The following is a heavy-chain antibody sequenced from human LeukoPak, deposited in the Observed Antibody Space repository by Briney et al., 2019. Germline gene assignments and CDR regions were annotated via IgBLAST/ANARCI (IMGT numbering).Heavy chain of an antibody. J-gene: IGHJ4*02. CDR1: GXTFKAYT. D-gene: IGHD3-3*01. V-gene: IGHV3-64D*09. CDR3: VPSPATDFWSTYYTAH. CDR2: ILSNGGST. Sequence: TGGSLRLSCSASGXTFKAYTVHWVRQAPGRGLEYVAAILSNGGSTYYADSFRGRFTISRDNSKNTLYLQMNSLRPEDTAVYHCVPSPATDFWSTYYTAHWGQGTLVTVSS.